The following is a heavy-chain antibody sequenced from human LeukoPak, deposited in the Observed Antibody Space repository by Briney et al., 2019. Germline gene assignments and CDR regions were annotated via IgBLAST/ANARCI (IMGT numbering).Heavy chain of an antibody. CDR1: GYTFSDYY. V-gene: IGHV1-69-2*01. CDR2: VNPENCET. J-gene: IGHJ4*02. Sequence: ASVKLSCEVSGYTFSDYYMYWVQQSPGKPLEWMGLVNPENCETIYAENIQDRVTLTAEPSIDTTYMELSSLTSVDTAVYYFATGVRIELLPVGAQTGYNYWGQGTRVTVS. D-gene: IGHD2-2*01. CDR3: ATGVRIELLPVGAQTGYNY.